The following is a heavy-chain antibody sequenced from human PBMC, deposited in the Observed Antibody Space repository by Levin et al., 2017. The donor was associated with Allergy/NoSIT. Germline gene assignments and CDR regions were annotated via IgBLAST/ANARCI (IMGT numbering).Heavy chain of an antibody. D-gene: IGHD3/OR15-3a*01. CDR1: GFTFSNYW. CDR3: ASDSY. Sequence: GESLKISCAASGFTFSNYWMHWVRQAPGKGLMWVSGINTDGSTTIYADSVKGRFTISRDNAKNTLYLQLDSLRSEDTALYYCASDSYWGQGILVTVSS. V-gene: IGHV3-74*01. J-gene: IGHJ4*02. CDR2: INTDGSTT.